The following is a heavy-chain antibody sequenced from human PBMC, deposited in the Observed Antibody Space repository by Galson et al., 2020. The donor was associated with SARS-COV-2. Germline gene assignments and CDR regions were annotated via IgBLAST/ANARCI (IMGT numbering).Heavy chain of an antibody. CDR1: GFTSGVSFSAYA. CDR2: ISRTGRYI. CDR3: ARDRERVVTGDALDI. D-gene: IGHD2-21*02. V-gene: IGHV3-21*01. J-gene: IGHJ3*02. Sequence: GESLKISCAASGFTSGVSFSAYAMNWVRQAPGKGLEWVSSISRTGRYIYYADSVKGRFTISRDDAKNALYLQMSSLGAEDTAVYYCARDRERVVTGDALDIWGQGTMVTVSS.